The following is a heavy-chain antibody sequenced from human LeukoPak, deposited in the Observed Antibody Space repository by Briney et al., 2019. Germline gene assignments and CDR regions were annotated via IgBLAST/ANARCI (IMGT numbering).Heavy chain of an antibody. CDR2: IYPGDSDT. D-gene: IGHD1-26*01. CDR1: GHSFNSYW. V-gene: IGHV5-51*01. Sequence: GESLKISCKGSGHSFNSYWSGWVRQMPGKGLEWMGIIYPGDSDTRYSPSFQGQVTISADKSISTTYLQWSSLKASDTAMYYCARLISGSLGEYFQYWGQGTLVTVSS. CDR3: ARLISGSLGEYFQY. J-gene: IGHJ1*01.